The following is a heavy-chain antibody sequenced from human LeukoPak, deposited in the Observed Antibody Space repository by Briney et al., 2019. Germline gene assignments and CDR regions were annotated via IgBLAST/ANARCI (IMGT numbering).Heavy chain of an antibody. Sequence: GGSLRLSCAASGFTFSSFAMHWVRQAPGKGLEWVAVISYDGNNNYYADSVRGRFTISRDNSKNTVNLQVNSLRPEDTAVYYCAREQLYSGYYGLDVWGQGTTLTISS. CDR1: GFTFSSFA. CDR2: ISYDGNNN. J-gene: IGHJ6*02. V-gene: IGHV3-30-3*01. D-gene: IGHD2-21*01. CDR3: AREQLYSGYYGLDV.